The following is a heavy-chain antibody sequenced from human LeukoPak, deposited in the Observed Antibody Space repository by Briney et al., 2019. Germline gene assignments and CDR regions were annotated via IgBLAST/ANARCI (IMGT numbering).Heavy chain of an antibody. Sequence: AMQXVRQAPGKGLEWVAVISYDGSNKYYADSVKGRFTISRDNSKNTLYLQMNSLRAEDTAVYYCAREEVAGTDYWGQGTLVTVSS. J-gene: IGHJ4*02. CDR3: AREEVAGTDY. CDR2: ISYDGSNK. D-gene: IGHD6-19*01. V-gene: IGHV3-30-3*01. CDR1: A.